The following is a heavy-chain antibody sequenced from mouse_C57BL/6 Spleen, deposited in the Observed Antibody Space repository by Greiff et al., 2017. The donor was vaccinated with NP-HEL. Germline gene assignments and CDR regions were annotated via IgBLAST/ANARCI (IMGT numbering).Heavy chain of an antibody. CDR1: GYTFTSYW. CDR3: ARGIITTAVDYFDY. D-gene: IGHD1-1*01. CDR2: IHPNSGST. J-gene: IGHJ2*01. V-gene: IGHV1-64*01. Sequence: QVQLQQPGAELVKPGASVKLSCKASGYTFTSYWMHWVKQRPGQGLEWIGMIHPNSGSTNYNEKFKNKAPLTVDKYSSTAYMQLRSLTSEDSAVYYCARGIITTAVDYFDYWGQGTTLTVSS.